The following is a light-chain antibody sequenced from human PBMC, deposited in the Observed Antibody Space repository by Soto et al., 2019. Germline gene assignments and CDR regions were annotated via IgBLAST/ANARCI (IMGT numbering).Light chain of an antibody. CDR3: AAWDDSLDAVV. J-gene: IGLJ2*01. CDR2: NND. V-gene: IGLV1-44*01. CDR1: NSNIGSNT. Sequence: QSVLTQPPSASGTPGQRLTISCSGSNSNIGSNTVNWYQHLPGTAPKLLIYNNDQRPSGVPVRFSGSQSGTSASLAISGLQSADEADYYCAAWDDSLDAVVFGGGTKLTVL.